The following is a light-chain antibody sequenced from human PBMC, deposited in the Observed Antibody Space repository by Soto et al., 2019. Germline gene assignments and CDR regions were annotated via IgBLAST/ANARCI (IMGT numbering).Light chain of an antibody. J-gene: IGLJ1*01. CDR2: YVD. Sequence: QSALTQPASVSASPGQSITISCTGTSRDVGAYDYVSWYLQYPDKAPQLLIYYVDHRPSGVSSRFSGSKSGNTASLTISGLQAEDEGDYYCCSYADGSIYFFGTGTELTVL. CDR3: CSYADGSIYF. CDR1: SRDVGAYDY. V-gene: IGLV2-14*03.